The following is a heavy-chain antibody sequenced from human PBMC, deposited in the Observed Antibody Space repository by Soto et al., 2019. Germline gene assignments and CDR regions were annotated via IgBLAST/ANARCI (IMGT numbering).Heavy chain of an antibody. CDR2: INHSGST. J-gene: IGHJ4*02. Sequence: SETLSLTCAVYGGSFSGYYWSWIRQPPGKGLEWIGEINHSGSTNYNPSLKSRVTISVDTSKNQFALKLSSVTAADTAVYYCARDPPKFCSGGSCYRGFRDYWGQGTLVTVSS. V-gene: IGHV4-34*01. D-gene: IGHD2-15*01. CDR3: ARDPPKFCSGGSCYRGFRDY. CDR1: GGSFSGYY.